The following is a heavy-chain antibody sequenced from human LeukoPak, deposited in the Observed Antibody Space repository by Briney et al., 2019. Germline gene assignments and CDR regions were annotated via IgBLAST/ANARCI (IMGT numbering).Heavy chain of an antibody. J-gene: IGHJ4*02. CDR1: GYSISSGYY. D-gene: IGHD5-24*01. Sequence: SETLSPTCTVSGYSISSGYYWGWIRQPPGKGLEWIGYIYYSGSTYYNPSLKSRVTISVDTSKNQFSLKLSSVTAADTAVYYCARVVDGSVDYWGQGTLVTVSS. CDR2: IYYSGST. V-gene: IGHV4-38-2*02. CDR3: ARVVDGSVDY.